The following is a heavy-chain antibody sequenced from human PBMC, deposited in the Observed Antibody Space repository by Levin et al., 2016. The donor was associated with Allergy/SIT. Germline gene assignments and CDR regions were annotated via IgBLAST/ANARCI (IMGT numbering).Heavy chain of an antibody. J-gene: IGHJ4*02. CDR1: GYSFTSYW. D-gene: IGHD5/OR15-5a*01. V-gene: IGHV5-10-1*01. CDR3: ARHDLGGYRLYDGVY. Sequence: GGSLRLSCKGSGYSFTSYWISWVRQMPGKGLEWMGRIDPSDSYTNYSPSFQGHVTISADKSISTAYLQWSSLKASDTAMYYCARHDLGGYRLYDGVYWGQGTLVTVSS. CDR2: IDPSDSYT.